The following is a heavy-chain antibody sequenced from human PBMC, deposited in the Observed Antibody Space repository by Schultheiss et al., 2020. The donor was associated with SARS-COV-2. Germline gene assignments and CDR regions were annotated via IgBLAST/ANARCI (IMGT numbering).Heavy chain of an antibody. CDR1: GFTFGDYA. CDR3: ARDGYSSSWFNFDY. V-gene: IGHV3-11*01. CDR2: ISSSGSTI. J-gene: IGHJ4*02. D-gene: IGHD6-13*01. Sequence: GGSLRLSCTASGFTFGDYAMSWVRQAPGKGLEWVSYISSSGSTIYYADSVKGRFTISRDNAKNSLYLQMNSLRAEDTAVYYCARDGYSSSWFNFDYWGQGTLVTVSS.